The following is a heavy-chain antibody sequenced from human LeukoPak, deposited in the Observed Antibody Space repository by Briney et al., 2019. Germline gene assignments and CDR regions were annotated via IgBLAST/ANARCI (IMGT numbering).Heavy chain of an antibody. CDR1: VYTFTNYD. Sequence: ASVKVSCKASVYTFTNYDINWVRQATGQGLEWVGWMNPNSGNTGYAQKLQGRVTITRNTSISTAYMELSSLRSEDTAVYYSARVHCSSTSCRLKFLDYWGQGTLVTVSS. CDR2: MNPNSGNT. D-gene: IGHD2-2*01. V-gene: IGHV1-8*01. CDR3: ARVHCSSTSCRLKFLDY. J-gene: IGHJ4*02.